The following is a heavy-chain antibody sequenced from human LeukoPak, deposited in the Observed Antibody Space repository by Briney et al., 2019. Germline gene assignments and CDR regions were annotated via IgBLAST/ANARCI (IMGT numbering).Heavy chain of an antibody. CDR2: MNPNSGNT. V-gene: IGHV1-8*03. D-gene: IGHD2-15*01. J-gene: IGHJ6*03. CDR3: ARAGSGGYYMDV. Sequence: ASVKVSCKASGYTFTSYYMHWVRQAPGQGLEWMGWMNPNSGNTGYAQKFQGRVTITRNTSISTAYMELSSLRSEDTAVYYCARAGSGGYYMDVWGKGTTVTVSS. CDR1: GYTFTSYY.